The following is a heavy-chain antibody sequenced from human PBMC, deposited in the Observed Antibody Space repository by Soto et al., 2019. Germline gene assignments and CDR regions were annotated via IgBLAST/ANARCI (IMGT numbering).Heavy chain of an antibody. CDR1: GFDFSGSE. Sequence: AGSLRLSCTASGFDFSGSEMNWFRQAPGKGLEWVAYITGSGGAMFHADSVKGRFSISRDNAKNSLFLEMNNLTADDAGVYYCAKVAPFILGSPFWGQGTLVTVSS. CDR2: ITGSGGAM. V-gene: IGHV3-48*03. CDR3: AKVAPFILGSPF. D-gene: IGHD2-21*01. J-gene: IGHJ4*02.